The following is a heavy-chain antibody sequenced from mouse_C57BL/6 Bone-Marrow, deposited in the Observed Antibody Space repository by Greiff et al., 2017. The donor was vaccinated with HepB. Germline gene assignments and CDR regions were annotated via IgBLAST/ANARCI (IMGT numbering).Heavy chain of an antibody. D-gene: IGHD4-1*01. Sequence: EVQVVESGGGLVKPGGSLKLSCAASGFTFSSYAMSWVRQTPEKRLEWVATISDGGSYTYYPDNVKGRFTISRDNAKNNLYLQMSHLKSEDTAMYYCARRDNWDLFDYWGQGTTLTVSS. CDR1: GFTFSSYA. CDR2: ISDGGSYT. CDR3: ARRDNWDLFDY. V-gene: IGHV5-4*03. J-gene: IGHJ2*01.